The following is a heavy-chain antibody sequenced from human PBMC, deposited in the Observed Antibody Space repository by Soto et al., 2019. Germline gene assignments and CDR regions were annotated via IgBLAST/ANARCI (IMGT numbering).Heavy chain of an antibody. CDR1: GYTFTSYY. CDR3: ARVPAAILPHYYYYYGMDV. CDR2: INPSGGST. Sequence: GASVKVSCKASGYTFTSYYMHWVRQAPGQGLEWMGIINPSGGSTSYAQKFQGRVTMTRDTSTSTVYMELSSLRSEDTAVYYCARVPAAILPHYYYYYGMDVWGQGTTVTVSS. J-gene: IGHJ6*02. D-gene: IGHD2-2*02. V-gene: IGHV1-46*01.